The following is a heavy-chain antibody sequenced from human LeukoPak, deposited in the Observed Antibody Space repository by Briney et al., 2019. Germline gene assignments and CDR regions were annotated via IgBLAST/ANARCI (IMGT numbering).Heavy chain of an antibody. J-gene: IGHJ4*02. CDR2: IYHSGST. V-gene: IGHV4-38-2*02. Sequence: SETLSLTCTVSGGSISSGYYWGWIRQPPGKGLEWIGSIYHSGSTYYNPSLKSRVTISVDTSKNQFSLKLSSVTAADTAVYYCARGSSMADPFDYWGQGTLVTVSS. D-gene: IGHD2-8*01. CDR3: ARGSSMADPFDY. CDR1: GGSISSGYY.